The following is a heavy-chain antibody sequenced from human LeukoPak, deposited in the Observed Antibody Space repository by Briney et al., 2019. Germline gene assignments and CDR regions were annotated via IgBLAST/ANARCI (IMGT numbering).Heavy chain of an antibody. J-gene: IGHJ4*02. D-gene: IGHD6-13*01. CDR2: IYYSGST. CDR3: ARTPSYSSSWPEDY. Sequence: SETLSLTCIVSGGSISSSSYYWGWIRQPPGKGLEWIGSIYYSGSTYYNPSLKSRVTISVDTSKNQFSLKLSSVTAADTAVYYCARTPSYSSSWPEDYWGQGTLVTVSS. V-gene: IGHV4-39*07. CDR1: GGSISSSSYY.